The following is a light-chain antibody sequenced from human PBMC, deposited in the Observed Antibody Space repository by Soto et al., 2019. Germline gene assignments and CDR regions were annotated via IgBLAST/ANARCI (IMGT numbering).Light chain of an antibody. CDR3: SSYTSSITLV. V-gene: IGLV2-14*01. Sequence: QSLLTQPASVSGSPGQSITISCTGTSNDVGAYNYVSWFQQHPGKAPKLMIYEVSNRPSGVSNRFSGSKSGNTASLTISGLQAEDEADYYCSSYTSSITLVFGTGTKVTVL. CDR1: SNDVGAYNY. CDR2: EVS. J-gene: IGLJ1*01.